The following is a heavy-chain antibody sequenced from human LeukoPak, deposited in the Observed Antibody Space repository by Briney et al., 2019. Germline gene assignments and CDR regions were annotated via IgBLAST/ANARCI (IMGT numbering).Heavy chain of an antibody. CDR1: GFSLSTTAMR. D-gene: IGHD7-27*01. V-gene: IGHV2-70*04. CDR2: IDWDDDK. CDR3: ARTAANWGPCDY. Sequence: ESGPTLVNPTQTLTLTCTFSGFSLSTTAMRVSWIRQPPGRALECLARIDWDDDKFYITSLKTRHTISKDTSKNQVVLSMTNMDPVDTATYYCARTAANWGPCDYWGQGTLVTVSS. J-gene: IGHJ4*02.